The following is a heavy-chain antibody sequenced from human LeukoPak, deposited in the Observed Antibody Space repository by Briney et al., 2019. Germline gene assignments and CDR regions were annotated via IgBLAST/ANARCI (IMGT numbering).Heavy chain of an antibody. CDR1: GDSFSSHY. D-gene: IGHD4-17*01. Sequence: PSETLSLTCAVSGDSFSSHYWTWIRQPPGRGLEWIGYISYIGTTNYNPSLKSRVTISIDTSKNQFSMKLSSVTTADTAVYYCARDLVTVTKWFDMGGLGTMVSVSS. CDR2: ISYIGTT. V-gene: IGHV4-59*11. CDR3: ARDLVTVTKWFDM. J-gene: IGHJ3*02.